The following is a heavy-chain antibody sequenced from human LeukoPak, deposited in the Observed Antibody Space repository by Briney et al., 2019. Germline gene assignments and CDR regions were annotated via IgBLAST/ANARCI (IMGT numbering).Heavy chain of an antibody. CDR1: GFTSSRYS. Sequence: GGSLRLSCAASGFTSSRYSKHWIRQAPGKGLEWVAFINQDGSEKYYVDSLKGRFSLSRDNAKNSLYLQMNSLRAEDTAIYYCARAGDYYFHYWGQGTLVTVSS. D-gene: IGHD4-17*01. J-gene: IGHJ4*02. V-gene: IGHV3-7*01. CDR3: ARAGDYYFHY. CDR2: INQDGSEK.